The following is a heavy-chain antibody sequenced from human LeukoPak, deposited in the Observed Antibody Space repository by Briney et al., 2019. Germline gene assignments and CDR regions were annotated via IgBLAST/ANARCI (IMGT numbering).Heavy chain of an antibody. CDR2: FFESEKS. CDR3: ASVLPVPYLLDS. D-gene: IGHD3-10*02. Sequence: PSETLSLTCGISGQSTTRGYYWAWFRQSPEKGPEWIATFFESEKSFYNASLKSRVIMSLDTSKSQFSLNLTSVTAADTAVYYCASVLPVPYLLDSWGQGTHVTVSS. J-gene: IGHJ4*02. CDR1: GQSTTRGYY. V-gene: IGHV4-38-2*01.